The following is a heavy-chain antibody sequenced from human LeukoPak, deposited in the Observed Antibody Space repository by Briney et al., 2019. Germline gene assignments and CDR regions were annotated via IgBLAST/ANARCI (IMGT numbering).Heavy chain of an antibody. CDR2: IYYSGST. D-gene: IGHD1-1*01. V-gene: IGHV4-30-4*08. Sequence: SQTLSLTCTVSGGSISSGDHYWSWIRQPPGKGLEWIGYIYYSGSTYYNPSLKSRVTISVDTSKNQFSLKLSSVTAADTAVYYCARSTTGAWLLFDYWGQGTLVTVSS. CDR1: GGSISSGDHY. CDR3: ARSTTGAWLLFDY. J-gene: IGHJ4*02.